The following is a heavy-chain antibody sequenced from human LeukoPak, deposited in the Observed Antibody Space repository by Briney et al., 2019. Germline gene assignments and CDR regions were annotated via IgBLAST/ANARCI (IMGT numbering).Heavy chain of an antibody. CDR3: ASDYGSGSYSYNWFDP. D-gene: IGHD3-10*01. CDR1: GGTFSSYA. V-gene: IGHV1-69*13. CDR2: IIPIFGTA. J-gene: IGHJ5*02. Sequence: SVKVSCKASGGTFSSYAISWVRQAPGQGLEWMGGIIPIFGTANYAQKFQGRVTITADESTSTAYMELSSLRSEDTAVYYCASDYGSGSYSYNWFDPWGQGPLVTVSS.